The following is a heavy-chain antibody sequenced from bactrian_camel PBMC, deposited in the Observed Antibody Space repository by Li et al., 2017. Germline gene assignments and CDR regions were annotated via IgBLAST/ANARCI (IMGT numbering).Heavy chain of an antibody. CDR2: ISDDSRTT. D-gene: IGHD6*01. V-gene: IGHV3S1*01. J-gene: IGHJ4*01. Sequence: HVQLVESGGGSVQAGGSLRLSCAASGFAFSDYWMYWVRQAPGKEFEWVASISDDSRTTDYGGFLKTRFTISRDNAKNTVYLQMNSLRTEDTGTYHCAKSPASALNGTGRSPGTQVTVS. CDR1: GFAFSDYW.